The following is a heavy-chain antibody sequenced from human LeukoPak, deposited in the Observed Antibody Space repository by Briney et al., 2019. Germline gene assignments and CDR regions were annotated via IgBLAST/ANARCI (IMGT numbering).Heavy chain of an antibody. Sequence: TGGSLRLSCAAFGFTFSSHWMSWVRQAPGKGLEWVASIKEDGSEKYYVDSVKGRFTISRDNAKKSMYLQMNSLTAEDTAVYHCARDRFGGMDVWGKGTTVTVSS. CDR3: ARDRFGGMDV. D-gene: IGHD4-23*01. J-gene: IGHJ6*04. V-gene: IGHV3-7*01. CDR1: GFTFSSHW. CDR2: IKEDGSEK.